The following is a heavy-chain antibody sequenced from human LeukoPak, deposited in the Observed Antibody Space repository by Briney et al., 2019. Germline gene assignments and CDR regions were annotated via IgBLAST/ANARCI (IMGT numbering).Heavy chain of an antibody. CDR1: GFTFSNYF. Sequence: GGSLRLSCVASGFTFSNYFMHWVRQAPGRGLDWVALIWSDGSSQYYADSVKGRFTISRDNSKNTLYLQMNSLRAEDTAVYYCASAVPAAIYWGQGTLVTVSS. D-gene: IGHD2-2*01. V-gene: IGHV3-33*01. CDR3: ASAVPAAIY. J-gene: IGHJ4*02. CDR2: IWSDGSSQ.